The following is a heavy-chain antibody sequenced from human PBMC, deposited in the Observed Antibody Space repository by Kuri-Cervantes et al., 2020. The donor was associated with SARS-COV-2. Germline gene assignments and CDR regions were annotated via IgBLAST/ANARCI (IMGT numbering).Heavy chain of an antibody. Sequence: GESLKISCAASGFTFSSYGMHWVRQAPGKGLEWVAVIWYDGSNKYYADSVKGRFTISRDNAKNTLYLQMNSLRAEDTAVYYRARAPDYGDYYYYGMDVWGQGTTVTVSS. D-gene: IGHD4-17*01. CDR2: IWYDGSNK. V-gene: IGHV3-33*01. J-gene: IGHJ6*02. CDR3: ARAPDYGDYYYYGMDV. CDR1: GFTFSSYG.